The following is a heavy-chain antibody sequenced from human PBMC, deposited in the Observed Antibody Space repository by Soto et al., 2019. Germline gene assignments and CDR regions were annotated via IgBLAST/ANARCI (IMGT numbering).Heavy chain of an antibody. D-gene: IGHD3-16*01. Sequence: SETLSLTCAVDGRSFNGYCWTWIRQPPGKGLEWIGEINHSGSANYNPSLKSRVTISVDTSKNHFSLKLSSVTAADTAVYYCASPYYYYGMDVWGQGTTVTVSS. V-gene: IGHV4-34*01. CDR1: GRSFNGYC. J-gene: IGHJ6*02. CDR3: ASPYYYYGMDV. CDR2: INHSGSA.